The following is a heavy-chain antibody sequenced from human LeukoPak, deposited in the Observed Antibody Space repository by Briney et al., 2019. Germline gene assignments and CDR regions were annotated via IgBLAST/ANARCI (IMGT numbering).Heavy chain of an antibody. CDR2: IYYGGNT. V-gene: IGHV4-39*02. J-gene: IGHJ4*02. Sequence: KTSETLSLTCTVSGGSISSSSYYWGWIRQPPGKGLEWIGGIYYGGNTYYNPSLKSRVTISVDTSKNHFSLKLNSVTAADTAVYYCARVYRRRQTAGDGVYYFDYWGQGTLVTVSS. CDR1: GGSISSSSYY. CDR3: ARVYRRRQTAGDGVYYFDY. D-gene: IGHD2-8*02.